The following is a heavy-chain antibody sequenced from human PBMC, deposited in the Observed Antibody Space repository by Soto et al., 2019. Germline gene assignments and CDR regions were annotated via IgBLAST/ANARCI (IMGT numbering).Heavy chain of an antibody. CDR2: ISSNGGST. Sequence: GGSLRLSCAASGFTFSSYAMHWVRQAPGKGLEYVSAISSNGGSTYYANSVKGRFTISRDNSKNTLYLQMGSLRAEDMAVYYCARDGAPSFEERRYYYYYYMDVWGKGTTVTGSS. D-gene: IGHD3-3*01. CDR1: GFTFSSYA. V-gene: IGHV3-64*01. J-gene: IGHJ6*03. CDR3: ARDGAPSFEERRYYYYYYMDV.